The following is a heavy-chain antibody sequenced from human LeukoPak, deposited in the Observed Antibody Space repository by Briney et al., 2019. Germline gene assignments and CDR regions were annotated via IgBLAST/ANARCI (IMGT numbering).Heavy chain of an antibody. Sequence: PSETLSLTCTVSGASISSFFWSWIRQPPGKGLEWIGYIHHSGRTNYNPSLKSRVTILVDTSKMQFSLRLSSLTVADTAVYYCARHSGAYGDYGTWFDSWGQGTLVTVSS. D-gene: IGHD4-17*01. CDR1: GASISSFF. J-gene: IGHJ5*01. V-gene: IGHV4-59*08. CDR3: ARHSGAYGDYGTWFDS. CDR2: IHHSGRT.